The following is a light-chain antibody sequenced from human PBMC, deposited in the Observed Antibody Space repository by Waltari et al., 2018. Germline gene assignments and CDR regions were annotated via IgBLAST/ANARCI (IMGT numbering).Light chain of an antibody. CDR3: CSYAGSYTVV. V-gene: IGLV2-11*01. CDR1: SSDVGGYNY. J-gene: IGLJ2*01. Sequence: QSALTQPRSVSGSPGQSVTISCTGTSSDVGGYNYVSLYQQHPGKAPKLMICDVSKRPSGVPDRFSGSKSGNTASLTISGLQAEDEADYYCCSYAGSYTVVFGGGTKLTVL. CDR2: DVS.